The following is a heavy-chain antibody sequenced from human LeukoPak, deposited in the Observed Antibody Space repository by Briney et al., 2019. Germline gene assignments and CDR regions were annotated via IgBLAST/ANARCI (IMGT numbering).Heavy chain of an antibody. J-gene: IGHJ4*02. CDR1: GVSSISIDYY. CDR3: ARGGSRRGYSGYAFDY. Sequence: HPSETLSLTCTVSGVSSISIDYYWDWIRQPPGKGPEWIGAIYHTGTTYYNPSLKSRVTISVDTSKNQFSLKLSSVAATDTAVYYCARGGSRRGYSGYAFDYWGQGTLVTVSS. D-gene: IGHD5-12*01. V-gene: IGHV4-39*01. CDR2: IYHTGTT.